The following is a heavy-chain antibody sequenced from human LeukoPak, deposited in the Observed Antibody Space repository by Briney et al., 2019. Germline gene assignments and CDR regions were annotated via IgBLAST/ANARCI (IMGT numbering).Heavy chain of an antibody. CDR1: GFTLSSYW. J-gene: IGHJ6*03. CDR2: IEEDGSEK. V-gene: IGHV3-7*01. CDR3: ARLYCSSTSCHTLHYYYMDV. Sequence: GGSLRLSCAASGFTLSSYWMTWVRQAPGKGLEWVADIEEDGSEKYYVDSVKGQFTISRDNAKNSLYLQMNSLRAEDTALYYCARLYCSSTSCHTLHYYYMDVWGKGTTVTVSS. D-gene: IGHD2-2*02.